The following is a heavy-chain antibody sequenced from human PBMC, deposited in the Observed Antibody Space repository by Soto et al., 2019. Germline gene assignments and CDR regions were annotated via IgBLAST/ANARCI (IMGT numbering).Heavy chain of an antibody. CDR1: GFTFSSYS. J-gene: IGHJ4*02. Sequence: GGSLRLSCAASGFTFSSYSMNWVRQAPGKGLERVSYISSSSSTIYYADSVKGRFTISRDNAKNSLYLQMNSLRAEDTAVYYCATSCSSTSCYRSFDYRGQGSLVTVSS. D-gene: IGHD2-2*01. CDR2: ISSSSSTI. CDR3: ATSCSSTSCYRSFDY. V-gene: IGHV3-48*01.